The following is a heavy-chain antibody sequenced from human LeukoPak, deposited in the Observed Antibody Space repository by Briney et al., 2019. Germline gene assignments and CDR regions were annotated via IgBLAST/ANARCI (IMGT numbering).Heavy chain of an antibody. CDR1: GGSLSGYY. V-gene: IGHV4-34*01. Sequence: PSETLSLTCGVYGGSLSGYYWTWIRQPPGKGLEWIGEINHSGTTNYNPSLKSRVTISVDTSKNQFSLKLNSVTAADTAVYYYARGITFGGVIVWNWFDPWGQGTLVTVSS. CDR3: ARGITFGGVIVWNWFDP. CDR2: INHSGTT. D-gene: IGHD3-16*02. J-gene: IGHJ5*02.